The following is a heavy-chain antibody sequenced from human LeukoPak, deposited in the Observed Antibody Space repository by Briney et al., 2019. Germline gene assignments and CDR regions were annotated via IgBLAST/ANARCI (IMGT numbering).Heavy chain of an antibody. J-gene: IGHJ4*02. CDR2: ISSSGSTI. Sequence: GGSLRLSCAASGFTFSDYYMSWIRQAPGKGLEWVSYISSSGSTIYYADSVKGRFTISRDNAKNSLYLQMNSLRAEDTAVYYCARAEYYYDSSGYLDYWGQGTLVTVSS. CDR1: GFTFSDYY. CDR3: ARAEYYYDSSGYLDY. V-gene: IGHV3-11*01. D-gene: IGHD3-22*01.